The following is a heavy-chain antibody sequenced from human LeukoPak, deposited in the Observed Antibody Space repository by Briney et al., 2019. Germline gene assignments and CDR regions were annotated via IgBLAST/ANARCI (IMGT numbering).Heavy chain of an antibody. J-gene: IGHJ4*02. CDR1: GFTFSSYW. CDR3: ARDKDEYYFDY. Sequence: GGSLRLSCAASGFTFSSYWMSWVRQAPGKGLEWVANIKQDGSEKYYVDSVKGRFTISRDNVKNSLYLQMNSLRAEDTAVYYCARDKDEYYFDYWGQGTLVTVSS. CDR2: IKQDGSEK. V-gene: IGHV3-7*01. D-gene: IGHD2-15*01.